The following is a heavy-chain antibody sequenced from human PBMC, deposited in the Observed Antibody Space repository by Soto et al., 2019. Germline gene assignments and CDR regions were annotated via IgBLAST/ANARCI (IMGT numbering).Heavy chain of an antibody. Sequence: GESLKISCKGSGYSFTTYWIGWVRQMPGKGLEWMGIVYPGDSETRYSPSFQGQVTISADKSISTAYLQWSSLKASDTAMYYCARAGGGYCSTTSCYLFAPWGQGTLVTVSS. J-gene: IGHJ5*02. CDR2: VYPGDSET. CDR1: GYSFTTYW. D-gene: IGHD2-2*01. V-gene: IGHV5-51*01. CDR3: ARAGGGYCSTTSCYLFAP.